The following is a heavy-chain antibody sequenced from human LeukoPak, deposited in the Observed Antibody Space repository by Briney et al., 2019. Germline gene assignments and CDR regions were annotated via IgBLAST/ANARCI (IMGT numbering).Heavy chain of an antibody. V-gene: IGHV3-23*01. D-gene: IGHD1-26*01. CDR1: GFTFSSYA. Sequence: GGSLRLSCAASGFTFSSYAMSWVRQAPGKGLEWVSAISGRGGSTYYADSVKGRFTISRDNSKNTLYLQMNSLRAEDTAVYYCAKALKVGATTGCDYWGQGTLVTVSS. CDR2: ISGRGGST. J-gene: IGHJ4*02. CDR3: AKALKVGATTGCDY.